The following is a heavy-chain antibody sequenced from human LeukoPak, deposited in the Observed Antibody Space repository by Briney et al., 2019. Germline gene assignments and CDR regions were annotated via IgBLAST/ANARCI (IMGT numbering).Heavy chain of an antibody. D-gene: IGHD5-12*01. CDR2: IYYSGST. J-gene: IGHJ4*02. V-gene: IGHV4-39*01. Sequence: SGTLSLTCTVSGGSISSSTYYWGWIRQPPGKGLEWIGSIYYSGSTYYNPSLKSRVTISVDTSKNQFSLKLSSVTAADTAVYYCARGDVDNPFDYWGQGTLVTVSS. CDR3: ARGDVDNPFDY. CDR1: GGSISSSTYY.